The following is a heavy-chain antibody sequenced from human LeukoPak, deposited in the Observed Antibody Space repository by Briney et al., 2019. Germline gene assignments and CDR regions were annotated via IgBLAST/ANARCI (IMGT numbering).Heavy chain of an antibody. J-gene: IGHJ6*02. Sequence: GGSLRLSCAVSGFTVSNYKMNWVRQTPGKGMGWVSSISSSSRYIYYADSVKGRFTISRDNANNSLFLHMISLRAEEPALYVCARERLVTVAGSYFYYGMDVWGQGTTVTASS. CDR2: ISSSSRYI. D-gene: IGHD6-19*01. CDR1: GFTVSNYK. CDR3: ARERLVTVAGSYFYYGMDV. V-gene: IGHV3-21*01.